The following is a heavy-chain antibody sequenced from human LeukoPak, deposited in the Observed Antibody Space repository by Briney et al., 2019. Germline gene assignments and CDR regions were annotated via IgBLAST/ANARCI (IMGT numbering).Heavy chain of an antibody. CDR2: ISSSGSTI. Sequence: PGGSLRLSCAASGFSFSDYYMSWIRQAPGKGLEWVSYISSSGSTIYYADSVKGRFTISRDNAKNSLYLQMNSLRAEDTAVYYCAREGSSSWERGLDAFDIWGQGTMVTVSS. J-gene: IGHJ3*02. D-gene: IGHD6-13*01. V-gene: IGHV3-11*01. CDR1: GFSFSDYY. CDR3: AREGSSSWERGLDAFDI.